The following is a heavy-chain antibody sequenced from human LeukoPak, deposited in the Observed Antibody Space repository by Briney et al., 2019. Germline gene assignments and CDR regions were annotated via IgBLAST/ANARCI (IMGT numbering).Heavy chain of an antibody. Sequence: GGSLRLSCAASGFTFSSYGMHWVRQAPGKGLEWVAVISYDGSNKYYADSVKGRFTISRDNSKNTLYLQMNSLRAEDTAVYYCAEYYGYGDYGDWFDPWGQGTLVTVSS. CDR3: AEYYGYGDYGDWFDP. D-gene: IGHD4-17*01. CDR2: ISYDGSNK. CDR1: GFTFSSYG. V-gene: IGHV3-30*03. J-gene: IGHJ5*02.